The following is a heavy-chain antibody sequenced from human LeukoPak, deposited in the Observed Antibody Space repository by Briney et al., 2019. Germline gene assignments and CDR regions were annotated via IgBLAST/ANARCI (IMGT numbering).Heavy chain of an antibody. J-gene: IGHJ6*03. Sequence: ASVKVSCKASGYTFTTYGISWVRQAPGQGLEWMGWINPNSGGTNYAQKFQGRVTMTRDTSISTAYMELSRLRSEDMAVYYCARARYETRIWPKSRYDYYHYMDVWGKGTTVTVSS. CDR3: ARARYETRIWPKSRYDYYHYMDV. D-gene: IGHD3-3*01. CDR2: INPNSGGT. V-gene: IGHV1-2*02. CDR1: GYTFTTYG.